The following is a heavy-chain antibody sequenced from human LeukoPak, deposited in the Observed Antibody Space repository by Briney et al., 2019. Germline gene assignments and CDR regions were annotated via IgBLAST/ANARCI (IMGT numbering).Heavy chain of an antibody. CDR1: GDSINNYY. CDR3: ARQKWDRLTYYDYGMDV. Sequence: PSQTLSLTCTVSGDSINNYYWSWIRQPPGKGLEWIGYVSYSGTPDSNPSLKSRVTISLDTSKNQFSLQLSSVTAADTAVYYCARQKWDRLTYYDYGMDVWGQGTTVTVSS. CDR2: VSYSGTP. V-gene: IGHV4-59*08. J-gene: IGHJ6*02. D-gene: IGHD1-26*01.